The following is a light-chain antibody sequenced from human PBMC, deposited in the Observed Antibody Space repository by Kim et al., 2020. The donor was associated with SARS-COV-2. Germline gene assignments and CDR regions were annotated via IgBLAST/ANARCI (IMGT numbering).Light chain of an antibody. CDR2: GAS. Sequence: SVSPGERVTLSCRASQSISTNLAWYQQKPGQGPRLFIYGASLRATGVPVRFSGSGSGTEFTLTISSLQSGDLAIYYCQQYENWPQTFGLGTKLEI. V-gene: IGKV3-15*01. CDR3: QQYENWPQT. J-gene: IGKJ1*01. CDR1: QSISTN.